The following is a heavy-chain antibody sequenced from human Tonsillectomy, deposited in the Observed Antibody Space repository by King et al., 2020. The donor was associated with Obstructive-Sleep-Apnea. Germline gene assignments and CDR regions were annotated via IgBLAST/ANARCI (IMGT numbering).Heavy chain of an antibody. CDR3: TTLWGV. CDR1: WFTFSDAW. D-gene: IGHD3-16*01. J-gene: IGHJ6*02. Sequence: VQLVESGGGSVMPGGSLRLSCAASWFTFSDAWMNWVRPAPGKGLEWGGHIKSKIDGGKTDYAAPVKGRVTISRDDSTTKLYLHMDSLTTEETAVYYCTTLWGVWGQGTTVTVSS. CDR2: IKSKIDGGKT. V-gene: IGHV3-15*01.